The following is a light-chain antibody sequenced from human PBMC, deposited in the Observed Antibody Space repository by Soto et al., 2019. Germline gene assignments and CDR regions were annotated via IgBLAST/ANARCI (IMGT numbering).Light chain of an antibody. Sequence: QSALTQPASVSGSPGQSITISCTGTSSDVGSYNFVSWYQQYPGKAPKLVIYDVTNRPSGVSDRFSGSKSGYTASLTISGLQAEDEADYYCSSYTSSSTPPYVFGTGTKVTVL. CDR2: DVT. V-gene: IGLV2-14*03. CDR3: SSYTSSSTPPYV. J-gene: IGLJ1*01. CDR1: SSDVGSYNF.